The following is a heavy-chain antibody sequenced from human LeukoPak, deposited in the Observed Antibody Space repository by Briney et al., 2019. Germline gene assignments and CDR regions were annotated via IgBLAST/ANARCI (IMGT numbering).Heavy chain of an antibody. D-gene: IGHD6-19*01. Sequence: SETPSLTCTVSGGSISSYYWSWIRQPPGKGLEWIGYIYYSGSTNYNPSLKSRVTISVDTSKNQFSLKLSSVTAADTAVYYCARASGWFATYYFDYWGQGTLVTVSS. CDR3: ARASGWFATYYFDY. CDR1: GGSISSYY. J-gene: IGHJ4*02. V-gene: IGHV4-59*01. CDR2: IYYSGST.